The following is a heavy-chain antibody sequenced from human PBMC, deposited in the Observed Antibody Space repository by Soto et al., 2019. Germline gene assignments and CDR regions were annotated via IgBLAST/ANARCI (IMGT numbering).Heavy chain of an antibody. CDR2: IRSKAYGGTT. V-gene: IGHV3-49*03. CDR1: GFTFGDYA. D-gene: IGHD4-17*01. CDR3: TREASGYGDYVDDY. Sequence: PGGSLRLSCTASGFTFGDYAMSWFRQAPGKGLEWVGFIRSKAYGGTTEYAASVKGRFTISRDDSKSIAYLQMNSLKTEDTAVYYCTREASGYGDYVDDYWGQGTLVTVSS. J-gene: IGHJ4*02.